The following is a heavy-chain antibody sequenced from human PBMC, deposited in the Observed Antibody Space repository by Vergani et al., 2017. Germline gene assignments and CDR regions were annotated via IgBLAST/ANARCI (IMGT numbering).Heavy chain of an antibody. J-gene: IGHJ4*02. CDR1: GGSISSGGYY. Sequence: QVQLQESGPGLVKPSQTLSLTCTVSGGSISSGGYYWSWIRQHPGKGLEWIGYIYYSGSTYYNPSLKSRVTLSVDTSKNQFSLKLSSVTAADTAVYYCARSWSDYGDYVFDYWGQGTLVTVSS. CDR3: ARSWSDYGDYVFDY. CDR2: IYYSGST. V-gene: IGHV4-31*03. D-gene: IGHD4-17*01.